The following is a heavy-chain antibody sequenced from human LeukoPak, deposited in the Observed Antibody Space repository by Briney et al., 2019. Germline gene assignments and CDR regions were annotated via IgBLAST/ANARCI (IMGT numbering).Heavy chain of an antibody. CDR3: ARYDYGDYALDY. J-gene: IGHJ4*02. V-gene: IGHV4-34*01. D-gene: IGHD4-17*01. Sequence: PSETLSLTCAVYGGSFSGYYWIWIRQPPGKGLEWIGEINHSGSTNYNPSLKSRVTISVDTSKNQFSLQLSSVTAADTAVYYCARYDYGDYALDYWGQGTLVTVSS. CDR1: GGSFSGYY. CDR2: INHSGST.